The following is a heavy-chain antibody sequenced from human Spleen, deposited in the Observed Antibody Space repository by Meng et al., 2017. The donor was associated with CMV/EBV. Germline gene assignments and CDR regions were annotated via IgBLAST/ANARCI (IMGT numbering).Heavy chain of an antibody. J-gene: IGHJ4*02. CDR1: GFTFSSYA. D-gene: IGHD1-26*01. CDR3: AKDQGIPGATGFHY. V-gene: IGHV3-23*01. CDR2: IGGSDSST. Sequence: GGSLRLSCAASGFTFSSYAMSWVRQAPGAGLEWVSTIGGSDSSTYYADSVKGRFTISRDNSKNTVYLQMNSLRAEDTAVYYCAKDQGIPGATGFHYWGQGTLVTVSS.